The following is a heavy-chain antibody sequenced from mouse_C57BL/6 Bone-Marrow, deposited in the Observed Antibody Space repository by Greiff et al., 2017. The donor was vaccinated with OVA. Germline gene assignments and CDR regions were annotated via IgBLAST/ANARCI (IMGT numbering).Heavy chain of an antibody. CDR1: GYTFTSYW. Sequence: VQLQQPGAELVKPGASVQLSCKASGYTFTSYWMHWVKQRPGQGLEWIGMIHPNSGSTNYNEKFKSKAPLTVGQSSSTAYMLLSSLTSVVSAVYYCALITTVLAVDYWCQVTTLSGSA. CDR3: ALITTVLAVDY. J-gene: IGHJ2*01. D-gene: IGHD1-1*01. CDR2: IHPNSGST. V-gene: IGHV1-64*01.